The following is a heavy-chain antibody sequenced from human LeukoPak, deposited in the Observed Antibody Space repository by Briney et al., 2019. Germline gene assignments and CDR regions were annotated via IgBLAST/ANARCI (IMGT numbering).Heavy chain of an antibody. Sequence: TLSLTCTVSGGSISSGDYYWSWIRQPPGKGLEWIGYIYYTGSTYYNPSLNSRVTISVDTSKNQFSLKLSSVTAADTAVYYCASANYGDYGGAFDIWGRGTMVTVSS. V-gene: IGHV4-30-4*01. D-gene: IGHD4-17*01. J-gene: IGHJ3*02. CDR1: GGSISSGDYY. CDR2: IYYTGST. CDR3: ASANYGDYGGAFDI.